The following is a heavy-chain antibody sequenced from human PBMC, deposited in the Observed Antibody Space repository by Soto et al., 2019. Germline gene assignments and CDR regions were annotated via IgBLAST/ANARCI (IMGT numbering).Heavy chain of an antibody. V-gene: IGHV3-21*06. CDR3: ARESEDLTSNFDY. Sequence: GGSLRLSCAASGFIFTRYSMNWVRQAPGKGLEWASSISSTSNYIYYGDSMKGRFTISRDNAKNSLYLEMNSLRAEDTAVYYCARESEDLTSNFDYWGQGTLVTVSS. J-gene: IGHJ4*02. CDR1: GFIFTRYS. CDR2: ISSTSNYI.